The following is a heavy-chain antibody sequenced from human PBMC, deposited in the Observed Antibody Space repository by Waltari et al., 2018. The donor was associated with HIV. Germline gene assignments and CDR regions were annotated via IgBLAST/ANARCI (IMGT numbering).Heavy chain of an antibody. Sequence: QVQLQESGPGLVKPSETLSIIRSVSGGSARRDLWSWVRQSADKGLEGIGRRDTGGHTVHNPSLKNRATMTVDTADNKVSLELASVTAADTAVYYCARVMCAEDCFTFDHWGQGIRVTVSS. CDR3: ARVMCAEDCFTFDH. CDR2: RDTGGHT. CDR1: GGSARRDL. J-gene: IGHJ4*02. V-gene: IGHV4-4*07. D-gene: IGHD2-21*02.